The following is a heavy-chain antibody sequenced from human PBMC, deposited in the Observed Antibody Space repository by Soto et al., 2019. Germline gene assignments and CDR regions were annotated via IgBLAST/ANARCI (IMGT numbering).Heavy chain of an antibody. J-gene: IGHJ6*02. CDR3: ARDIESVTAKHFFYYCAMDV. CDR1: GFTFSNYG. V-gene: IGHV1-18*01. Sequence: ASVKVSCKASGFTFSNYGLNWVRQAPGQGLEWMGWVSANNGHTNYAQNLQGRVSMTTDTSTSTAYMELRGLRFDDTAVYYCARDIESVTAKHFFYYCAMDVWGQGTTVTVSS. D-gene: IGHD2-8*01. CDR2: VSANNGHT.